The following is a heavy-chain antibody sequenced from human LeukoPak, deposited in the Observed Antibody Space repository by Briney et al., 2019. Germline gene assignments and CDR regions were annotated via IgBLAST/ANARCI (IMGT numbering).Heavy chain of an antibody. CDR2: IYPSDSDT. J-gene: IGHJ4*02. D-gene: IGHD4-23*01. CDR1: GYSFTSYW. V-gene: IGHV5-51*01. Sequence: GESLKISCKDSGYSFTSYWIGWVRQMPGKGLEWMGIIYPSDSDTRYSPSFQGQVTISADKSISTAYLQWSSLKASDTAMYYRAGLTTVVSPLIFWGQGTLVAVSS. CDR3: AGLTTVVSPLIF.